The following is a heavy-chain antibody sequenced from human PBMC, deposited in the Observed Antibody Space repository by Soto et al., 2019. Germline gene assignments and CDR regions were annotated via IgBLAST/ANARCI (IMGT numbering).Heavy chain of an antibody. CDR3: AINSSGWYRY. J-gene: IGHJ4*02. V-gene: IGHV4-39*01. CDR1: GGSISSSSYY. D-gene: IGHD6-19*01. Sequence: QLQLQESGPGLVKPSETLSLTCTVSGGSISSSSYYWGWIRQPPGKGLEWIGSIFYSGSTYYNPSLKSRLTISVDTSKNQFSLKLSSVTAADTAVYYCAINSSGWYRYWGQGTLVTVSS. CDR2: IFYSGST.